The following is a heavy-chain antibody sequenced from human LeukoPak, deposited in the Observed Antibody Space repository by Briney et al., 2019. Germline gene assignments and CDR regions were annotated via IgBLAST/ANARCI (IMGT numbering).Heavy chain of an antibody. D-gene: IGHD6-6*01. CDR1: GGSFSGYY. J-gene: IGHJ5*02. CDR3: ARGQRPAARQVAYNWFDP. CDR2: INHSGST. Sequence: PSETLSLTCAVYGGSFSGYYWSWIRQPPGKGLEWIGEINHSGSTNYNPPLKSRVTISVDTSKNQFPLKLSSVTAADTAVYYCARGQRPAARQVAYNWFDPWGQGTLVTVSS. V-gene: IGHV4-34*01.